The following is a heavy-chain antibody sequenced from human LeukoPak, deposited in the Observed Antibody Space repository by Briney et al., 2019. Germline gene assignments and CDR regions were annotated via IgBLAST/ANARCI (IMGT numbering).Heavy chain of an antibody. Sequence: PGGSLRLSCTASGFNFGAYAMSWVRQAPGKGLEWVGFIRSKAYGGTTEYAASVKGRFTISRDDSKSIAYLQMNSLKTEDTAVYYCTRDQIVAKIEYSSGWWGNTNNFYYHMDVWGKGTTVTISS. CDR3: TRDQIVAKIEYSSGWWGNTNNFYYHMDV. D-gene: IGHD6-19*01. CDR2: IRSKAYGGTT. CDR1: GFNFGAYA. V-gene: IGHV3-49*04. J-gene: IGHJ6*03.